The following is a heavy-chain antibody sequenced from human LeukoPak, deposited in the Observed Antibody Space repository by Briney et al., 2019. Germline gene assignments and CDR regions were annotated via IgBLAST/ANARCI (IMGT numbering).Heavy chain of an antibody. D-gene: IGHD3-9*01. V-gene: IGHV3-23*01. CDR3: TATPYYDILTGRPSYYYYMDV. Sequence: PGGSLRLSCAASGFTFSSYGMSWVRQAPGKGLEWVSAISGSGGSTYYADSVKGRFTISRDNSKNTLYLQMNSLRAEDTAVYYCTATPYYDILTGRPSYYYYMDVWGKGTTVTISS. CDR2: ISGSGGST. CDR1: GFTFSSYG. J-gene: IGHJ6*03.